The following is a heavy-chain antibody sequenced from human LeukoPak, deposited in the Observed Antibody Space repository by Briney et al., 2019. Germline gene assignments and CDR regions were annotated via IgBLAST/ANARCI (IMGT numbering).Heavy chain of an antibody. CDR1: GYTFTGYY. D-gene: IGHD2-2*01. CDR3: AREPELGYCSSTSCSHDY. Sequence: ASVKVSCKASGYTFTGYYMHWVRQAPGQGLEWMGWINPNSGGTNYAQKFQGRVTMTRDTSISTAYIELSRLRSDDTAVYYCAREPELGYCSSTSCSHDYWGQGTLVTVSS. CDR2: INPNSGGT. J-gene: IGHJ4*02. V-gene: IGHV1-2*02.